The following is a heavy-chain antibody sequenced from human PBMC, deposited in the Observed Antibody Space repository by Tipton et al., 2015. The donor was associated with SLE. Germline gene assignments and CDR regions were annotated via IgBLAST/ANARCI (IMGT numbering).Heavy chain of an antibody. CDR3: ARQSYDFWSDY. CDR2: IWYDGSNK. J-gene: IGHJ4*02. CDR1: GFTFSSYG. D-gene: IGHD3-3*01. Sequence: SLRLPCAASGFTFSSYGMHWVRQAPGKGLEWVAVIWYDGSNKYYADSVKGRFTISRDNSKNTLYLQMNSLRAEDTAVYYCARQSYDFWSDYWGQGTLVTVSS. V-gene: IGHV3-33*01.